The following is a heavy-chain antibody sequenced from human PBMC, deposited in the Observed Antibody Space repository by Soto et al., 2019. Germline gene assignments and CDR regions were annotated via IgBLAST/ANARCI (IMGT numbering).Heavy chain of an antibody. CDR3: ARVRPIYGSGSYYYYSAVDV. Sequence: GASVKVSCKPSGYTFTSYDINWVRQATGQGLEWMGWMNPNIGNTGYAQKFQGRVTMTRNTSISTAYMELSSLRSEDTAVYYCARVRPIYGSGSYYYYSAVDVWVRQTTFSV. CDR1: GYTFTSYD. D-gene: IGHD3-10*01. J-gene: IGHJ6*02. CDR2: MNPNIGNT. V-gene: IGHV1-8*01.